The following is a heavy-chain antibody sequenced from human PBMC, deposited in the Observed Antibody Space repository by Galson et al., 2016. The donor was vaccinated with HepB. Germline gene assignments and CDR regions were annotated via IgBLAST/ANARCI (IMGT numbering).Heavy chain of an antibody. CDR1: GYSFLSYD. Sequence: SVKVSCKASGYSFLSYDVTWVRQATGQGLEWMGWMNPNSGSTNYGQKFQGRVTMTANTPTQTVYMELNSLTIEDTGVYYCAKGSTGTLWNNWFDPWGQGTLVTVSS. CDR3: AKGSTGTLWNNWFDP. CDR2: MNPNSGST. V-gene: IGHV1-8*01. J-gene: IGHJ5*02. D-gene: IGHD1-7*01.